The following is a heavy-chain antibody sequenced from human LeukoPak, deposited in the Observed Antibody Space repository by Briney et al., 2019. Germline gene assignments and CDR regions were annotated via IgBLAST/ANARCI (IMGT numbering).Heavy chain of an antibody. CDR1: GVSISSYY. J-gene: IGHJ4*02. D-gene: IGHD4-17*01. V-gene: IGHV4-4*07. CDR2: IYTSGST. CDR3: AIGTSYGDYSLDC. Sequence: PSETLSLTCTVSGVSISSYYWSWIRQPPGKGLEWIGRIYTSGSTNYNPSLKSRVTMSVDTSKNQFSLKLSSVTAADTAGYYCAIGTSYGDYSLDCWGQGTLVTVSS.